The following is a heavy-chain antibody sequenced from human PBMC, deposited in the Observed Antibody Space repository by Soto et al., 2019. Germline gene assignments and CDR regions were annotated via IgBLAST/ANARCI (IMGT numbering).Heavy chain of an antibody. Sequence: SVKVSCKASGGTFSSYAISWVRQAPGQGLEWMGGIIPIFGTANYAQKFQGRVTITADESTSTAYMELSSLRSEDTAMYYCARLSGSIAAAPRAEDAYYYYGMDVWGQGTTVTVSS. CDR1: GGTFSSYA. V-gene: IGHV1-69*13. CDR3: ARLSGSIAAAPRAEDAYYYYGMDV. CDR2: IIPIFGTA. D-gene: IGHD6-13*01. J-gene: IGHJ6*02.